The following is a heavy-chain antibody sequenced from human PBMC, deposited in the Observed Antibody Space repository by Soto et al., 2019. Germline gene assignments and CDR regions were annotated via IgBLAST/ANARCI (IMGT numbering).Heavy chain of an antibody. CDR1: GGTFSSYA. D-gene: IGHD2-21*02. J-gene: IGHJ3*02. CDR2: IIPIFGTA. Sequence: QVQLVQSGAEVKKPGSSVKVSCKASGGTFSSYAISWVRQAPGQGLEWMGGIIPIFGTANYAQKFQGRVTITADESTSTAYMELSRLRSEDTAVYYCASYQGRVVTAPPAFDIWGQGTMVTVSS. CDR3: ASYQGRVVTAPPAFDI. V-gene: IGHV1-69*01.